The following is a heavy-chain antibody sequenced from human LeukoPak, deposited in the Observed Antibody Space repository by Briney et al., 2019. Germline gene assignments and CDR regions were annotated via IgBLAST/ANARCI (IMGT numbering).Heavy chain of an antibody. D-gene: IGHD1-26*01. Sequence: PASTLTLSCAASGVTISSYGVRCVRQDTGKGLEWVAVIWHDGSYEYYADSVKGRFTISRESSKNTLYLQMNSLRAEDTAVYYCAKDGVGATSLDCWGQGTLVTVSS. CDR1: GVTISSYG. CDR3: AKDGVGATSLDC. CDR2: IWHDGSYE. V-gene: IGHV3-33*06. J-gene: IGHJ4*02.